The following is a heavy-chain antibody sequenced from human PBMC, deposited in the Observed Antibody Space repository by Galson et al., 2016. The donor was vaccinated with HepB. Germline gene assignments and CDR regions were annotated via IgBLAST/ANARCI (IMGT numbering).Heavy chain of an antibody. V-gene: IGHV3-21*05. D-gene: IGHD2-2*01. CDR2: ISSRSEYT. CDR1: GFTFSSSA. Sequence: SLRLSCAASGFTFSSSAVNWVRQAPGKGLEWISYISSRSEYTSYADSVKGRFTISRDNAKDSLYLQMNSLRAEDTAVYYCARPRAQPDDAFDIWGQGTMVTVSS. J-gene: IGHJ3*02. CDR3: ARPRAQPDDAFDI.